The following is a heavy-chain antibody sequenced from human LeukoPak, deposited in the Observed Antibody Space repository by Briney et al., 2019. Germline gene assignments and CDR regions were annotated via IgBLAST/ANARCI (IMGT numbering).Heavy chain of an antibody. Sequence: ASVKVSCKASGYTFTGYYMHWVRQAPGQGLEWMGWINPNSGGTNYAQKFQGWVTMTRDTSISTAYMELSRLRSDDTAVYYCAREVQILTGTNWFDPWGQGTLVTVSS. J-gene: IGHJ5*02. CDR1: GYTFTGYY. CDR2: INPNSGGT. V-gene: IGHV1-2*04. CDR3: AREVQILTGTNWFDP. D-gene: IGHD3-9*01.